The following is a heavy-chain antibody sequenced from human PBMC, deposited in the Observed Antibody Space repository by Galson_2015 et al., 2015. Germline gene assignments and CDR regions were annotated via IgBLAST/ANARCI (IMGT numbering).Heavy chain of an antibody. D-gene: IGHD6-13*01. CDR3: ARGGSSSWPDAFDI. CDR2: TYYRSKWYN. Sequence: CAISGDSVSSNSAAWNWIRQPPSRGLEWLGRTYYRSKWYNDYAVSVKSRITINPDTSKNQFSPQLNSVTPEDTAVYYCARGGSSSWPDAFDIWGQGTMVTVSS. CDR1: GDSVSSNSAA. V-gene: IGHV6-1*01. J-gene: IGHJ3*02.